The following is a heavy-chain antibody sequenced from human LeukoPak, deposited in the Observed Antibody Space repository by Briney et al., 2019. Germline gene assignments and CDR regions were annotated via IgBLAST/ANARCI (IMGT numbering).Heavy chain of an antibody. V-gene: IGHV3-7*01. D-gene: IGHD6-19*01. J-gene: IGHJ2*01. CDR3: ARRIAVAGYWYFDL. CDR2: IKQDGSEK. CDR1: GFTFSSDW. Sequence: GGSLRLSCAASGFTFSSDWMSWVRQAPGKGLEWVANIKQDGSEKYYVDSVKGRFTISRANAKNSLYPQMNSLRAEDTAGYCCARRIAVAGYWYFDLWGRGTLVTVPS.